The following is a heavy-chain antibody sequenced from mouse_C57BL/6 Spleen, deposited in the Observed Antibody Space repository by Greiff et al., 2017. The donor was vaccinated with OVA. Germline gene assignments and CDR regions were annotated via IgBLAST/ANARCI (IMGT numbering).Heavy chain of an antibody. Sequence: QVHVKQSGAELVRPGASVTLSCKASGYTFTDYEMHWVKQTPVHGLEWIGAIDPETGGTAYNQKFKGKAILTADKSSSTAYMVLRSLTSDDSAVFYCTRSYYGSSSADYWGQGTTLTVSS. CDR1: GYTFTDYE. V-gene: IGHV1-15*01. D-gene: IGHD1-1*01. CDR3: TRSYYGSSSADY. CDR2: IDPETGGT. J-gene: IGHJ2*01.